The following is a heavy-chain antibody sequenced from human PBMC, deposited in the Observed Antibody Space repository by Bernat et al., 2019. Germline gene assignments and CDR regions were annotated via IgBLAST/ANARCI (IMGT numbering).Heavy chain of an antibody. CDR2: ISGSGGST. CDR3: AKDRIYCSGGSCYSDALDI. D-gene: IGHD2-15*01. V-gene: IGHV3-23*01. CDR1: GFTFSSYA. Sequence: EVQLLESGGGLVQPGGSLRLSCAASGFTFSSYAMSWVRQAPGKGLEWVSAISGSGGSTYYADSVKGRFTISRDNSKNTLYLQMNSLRAEDTAVYYCAKDRIYCSGGSCYSDALDIWGKGTMVTVSS. J-gene: IGHJ3*02.